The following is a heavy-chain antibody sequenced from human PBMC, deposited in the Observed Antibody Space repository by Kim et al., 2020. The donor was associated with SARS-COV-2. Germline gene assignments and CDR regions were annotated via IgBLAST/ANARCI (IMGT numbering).Heavy chain of an antibody. CDR2: ISYDGSNK. J-gene: IGHJ6*01. CDR1: GFTFSSYG. Sequence: GGSLRLSCAASGFTFSSYGMHWVRQAPGKGLEWVAVISYDGSNKYYADSVKGRFTISRDNSKNTLYLQMNSLRAEDTAVYYCARDRLALRAYYYGMDVWG. CDR3: ARDRLALRAYYYGMDV. V-gene: IGHV3-33*05. D-gene: IGHD3-16*02.